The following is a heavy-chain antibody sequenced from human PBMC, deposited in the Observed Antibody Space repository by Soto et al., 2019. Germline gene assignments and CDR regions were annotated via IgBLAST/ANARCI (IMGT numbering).Heavy chain of an antibody. V-gene: IGHV4-61*01. D-gene: IGHD2-2*02. Sequence: ETLSLTCTVSGGSVSSGSYYWSWIRQPPGKGLEWIGYIYYSGSTNYNPSLKSRVTISLDTSKNQFSLKMRSVTAADTAVYYCAREKGYCSSTSCYTRFTWFDPWGQGTLVTVSS. CDR3: AREKGYCSSTSCYTRFTWFDP. CDR1: GGSVSSGSYY. J-gene: IGHJ5*02. CDR2: IYYSGST.